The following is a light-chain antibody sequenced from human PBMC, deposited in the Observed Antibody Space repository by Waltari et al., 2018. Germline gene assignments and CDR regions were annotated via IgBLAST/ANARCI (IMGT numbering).Light chain of an antibody. V-gene: IGKV1-12*01. CDR2: SAS. J-gene: IGKJ1*01. Sequence: DIQMTQSPSSVSASVGDRVTITCRASQGISNWLAWYQQKPGKAPKLLIYSASILQTGVPSRFSGSGSGTDFTLTISNLQPEDFAPYFCQQGNSFPPTFGQGTKVEVK. CDR3: QQGNSFPPT. CDR1: QGISNW.